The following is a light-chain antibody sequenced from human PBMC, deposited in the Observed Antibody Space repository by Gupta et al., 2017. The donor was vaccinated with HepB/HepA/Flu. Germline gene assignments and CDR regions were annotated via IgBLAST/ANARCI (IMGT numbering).Light chain of an antibody. V-gene: IGKV3-20*01. CDR1: QSLSSSY. CDR3: QQYARSPLA. J-gene: IGKJ1*01. Sequence: EIGLTQSPGTLPSSSGDSATLSGRSRQSLSSSYLAWYQQKPGQPPSLLIYGASSRATGIPDRFSGSGSGTDFTLTISRLEPEDFAVYYCQQYARSPLAFGHGTKVEFK. CDR2: GAS.